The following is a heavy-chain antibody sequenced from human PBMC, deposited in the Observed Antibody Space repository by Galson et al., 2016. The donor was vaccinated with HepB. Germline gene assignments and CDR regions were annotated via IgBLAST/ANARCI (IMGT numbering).Heavy chain of an antibody. CDR1: GFTFDKYG. CDR3: AIDPSQWHDLLFGN. Sequence: SLRLSCAASGFTFDKYGMTWFRQAPGKGLEWVSTICGRCGDMDYADSVKGRLTISRDDFKNTLYLHMNSLRVEDTAIYYCAIDPSQWHDLLFGNWAQGTLVTVSA. V-gene: IGHV3-23*01. J-gene: IGHJ4*02. D-gene: IGHD6-19*01. CDR2: ICGRCGDM.